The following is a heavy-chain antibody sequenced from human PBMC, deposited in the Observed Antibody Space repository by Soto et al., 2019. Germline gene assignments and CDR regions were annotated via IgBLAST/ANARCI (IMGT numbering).Heavy chain of an antibody. CDR1: GGSISSYY. J-gene: IGHJ3*02. Sequence: SSETLSLTCTVSGGSISSYYWSWIRQPPGKGLEWIGDIYYSGSTNYNPSLKSRVTISVDTSKNQFSLKLSSVTAADTAVYYCASYFPCCGGYCEGAFDIWGQGTMVTVSS. V-gene: IGHV4-59*01. CDR2: IYYSGST. CDR3: ASYFPCCGGYCEGAFDI. D-gene: IGHD2-21*02.